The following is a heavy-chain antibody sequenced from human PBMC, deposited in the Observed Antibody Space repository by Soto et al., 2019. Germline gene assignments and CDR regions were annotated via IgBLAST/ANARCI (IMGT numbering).Heavy chain of an antibody. Sequence: ASVKVSCKTSGYTFSDHYTHWVRQAPGQGLEWMGWINPNSGGTGYAEKFQGRVTMTRDTSISTAYMELNRLNSDETAVYYCVRGGTVAARTSWEGYHPFDFWGQGTLVTVSS. V-gene: IGHV1-2*02. D-gene: IGHD3-16*02. CDR1: GYTFSDHY. CDR3: VRGGTVAARTSWEGYHPFDF. CDR2: INPNSGGT. J-gene: IGHJ4*02.